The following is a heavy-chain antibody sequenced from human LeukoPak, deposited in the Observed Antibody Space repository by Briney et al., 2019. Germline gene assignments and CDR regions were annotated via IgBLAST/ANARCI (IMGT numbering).Heavy chain of an antibody. J-gene: IGHJ6*03. Sequence: PGGSLRLSCAASGFTFSSYGMHWVRQAPGKGLEWVAYIQYDGGNEQYADSVKGRFSISRDSSKNILYLQMNSLRAEDTAVYYCAKDRCSNGIGCYYYYMDVWGKGTTATISS. D-gene: IGHD2-8*01. V-gene: IGHV3-30*02. CDR3: AKDRCSNGIGCYYYYMDV. CDR2: IQYDGGNE. CDR1: GFTFSSYG.